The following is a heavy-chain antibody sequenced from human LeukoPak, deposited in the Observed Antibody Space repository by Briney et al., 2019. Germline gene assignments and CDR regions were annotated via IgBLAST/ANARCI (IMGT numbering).Heavy chain of an antibody. V-gene: IGHV1-18*01. CDR3: ATATQPRGYFLH. Sequence: ASVKVSCKASGYTFTTYSLAWVRQAPGQRLEWMGWISVNNGGTNYAQSLQDRVTLTRDTSTNTAYLELRSLRSDDTAIIYCATATQPRGYFLHWGQGTLVTVSS. CDR1: GYTFTTYS. CDR2: ISVNNGGT. J-gene: IGHJ1*01. D-gene: IGHD2-2*01.